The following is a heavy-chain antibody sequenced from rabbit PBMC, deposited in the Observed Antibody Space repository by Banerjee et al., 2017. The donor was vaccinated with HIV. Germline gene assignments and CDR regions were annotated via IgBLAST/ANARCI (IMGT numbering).Heavy chain of an antibody. CDR1: GFSFSSSYY. CDR2: IYAGSSGST. CDR3: ARVDGSDYYIDL. J-gene: IGHJ6*01. D-gene: IGHD1-1*01. Sequence: QSLEESGGDLVKPGASLTLTCTASGFSFSSSYYMCWVRQAPGKGLEWIACIYAGSSGSTYYASWAKGRFTISKTSSTTVTLQMTSLTAADTATYFCARVDGSDYYIDLWGPGTLVTVS. V-gene: IGHV1S40*01.